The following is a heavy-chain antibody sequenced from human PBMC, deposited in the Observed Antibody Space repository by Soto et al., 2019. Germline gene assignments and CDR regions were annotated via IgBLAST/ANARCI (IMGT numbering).Heavy chain of an antibody. J-gene: IGHJ5*02. CDR3: ARDLGTLRSIETPREDIWFHP. CDR2: IYYSGST. Sequence: SETLSLTCTVSGGSISSGGYYWSWIRQHPGKGLEWIGYIYYSGSTYYNPSLKSRVTISVDTSKNQFSLKLSSVTAADTAVYYCARDLGTLRSIETPREDIWFHPLRQGLLIYVYS. V-gene: IGHV4-31*03. CDR1: GGSISSGGYY. D-gene: IGHD3-16*01.